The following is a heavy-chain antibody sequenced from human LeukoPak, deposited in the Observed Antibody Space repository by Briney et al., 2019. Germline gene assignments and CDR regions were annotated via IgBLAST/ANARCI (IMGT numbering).Heavy chain of an antibody. D-gene: IGHD5-12*01. V-gene: IGHV1-69*05. J-gene: IGHJ4*02. CDR2: IIPIFGTA. CDR3: ARLRGYSGYDLGDYFDY. Sequence: SVKVSCKASGGTFSSYAISWVRQAPGQGLEWMGRIIPIFGTANYAQKFQGRVTITTDESTSTAYMELSSLRSEDTAVYYCARLRGYSGYDLGDYFDYWGQGTLVTVPS. CDR1: GGTFSSYA.